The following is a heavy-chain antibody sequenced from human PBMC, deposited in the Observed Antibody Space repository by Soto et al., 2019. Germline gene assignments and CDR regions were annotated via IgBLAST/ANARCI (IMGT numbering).Heavy chain of an antibody. V-gene: IGHV1-69*13. CDR2: VIPIFGTP. CDR1: GGTFSSHS. D-gene: IGHD3-10*01. J-gene: IGHJ6*02. CDR3: ARGRGGFGVLLSNQYYQALDV. Sequence: SSVKVSCKASGGTFSSHSFTWVRQAPGQGLEWMGGVIPIFGTPNYAQKFQGRVTITAEASTNTAYMERSSLTSEDTAVYYCARGRGGFGVLLSNQYYQALDVWGHGTTVTVSS.